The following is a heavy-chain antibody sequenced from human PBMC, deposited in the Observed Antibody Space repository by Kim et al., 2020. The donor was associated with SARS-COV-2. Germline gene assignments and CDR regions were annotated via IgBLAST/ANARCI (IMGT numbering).Heavy chain of an antibody. J-gene: IGHJ3*01. CDR3: ARHRAGGACRAFDL. Sequence: YNASLKSGITMSVGTSKNQFSMRLNSVTASDTAVYYCARHRAGGACRAFDLWGQGTMVTVSS. V-gene: IGHV4-59*08.